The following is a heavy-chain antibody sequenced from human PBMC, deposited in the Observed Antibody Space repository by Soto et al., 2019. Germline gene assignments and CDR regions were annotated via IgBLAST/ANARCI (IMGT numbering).Heavy chain of an antibody. J-gene: IGHJ4*02. Sequence: PSETLSLTCAVYGGSFSGYYWSWIRQPPGKGLEWIGEINHSGSTNYNPSLKSRVTISVDTSKNQFSLKLSSVTAADTAVYYCARGPSRIQLWLDRLPVFDYWGQGTLVTVSS. CDR2: INHSGST. CDR1: GGSFSGYY. D-gene: IGHD5-18*01. V-gene: IGHV4-34*01. CDR3: ARGPSRIQLWLDRLPVFDY.